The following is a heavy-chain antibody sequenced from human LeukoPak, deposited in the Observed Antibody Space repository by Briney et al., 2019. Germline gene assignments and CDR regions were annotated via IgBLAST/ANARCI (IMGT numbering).Heavy chain of an antibody. CDR3: ARYGTTDFGHYYFDY. CDR1: GDSISRTGSISSDGYY. J-gene: IGHJ4*02. V-gene: IGHV4-30-2*01. Sequence: SETLSLTCAVSGDSISRTGSISSDGYYWSWIRQAPGKGLQWIAYIYDNGSPYYKPSLESRLTISLDRSKTQFTLKLTSVTAADTAVYYCARYGTTDFGHYYFDYWGRGTLVTVSS. CDR2: IYDNGSP. D-gene: IGHD1-14*01.